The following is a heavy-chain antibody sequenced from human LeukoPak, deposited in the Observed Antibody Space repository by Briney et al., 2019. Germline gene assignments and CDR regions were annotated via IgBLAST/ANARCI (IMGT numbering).Heavy chain of an antibody. CDR1: GYSFTSYW. D-gene: IGHD3-22*01. Sequence: GESLKISCKGSGYSFTSYWIGWARQMPGKGLEWMGIIYPGNSDTRYSPSFQGQVTISADKSISTAYLQWSSLKASDTAMYYCARQERFYYDSSGNRFDIWGQGTMVTVST. J-gene: IGHJ3*02. V-gene: IGHV5-51*01. CDR2: IYPGNSDT. CDR3: ARQERFYYDSSGNRFDI.